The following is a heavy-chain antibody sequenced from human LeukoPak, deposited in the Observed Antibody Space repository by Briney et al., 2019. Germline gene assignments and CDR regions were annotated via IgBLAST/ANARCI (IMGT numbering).Heavy chain of an antibody. D-gene: IGHD3-10*01. CDR2: ISGSGGST. V-gene: IGHV3-23*01. CDR1: GFTFNSYA. CDR3: AKESSYYGSGSYYY. J-gene: IGHJ4*02. Sequence: GGSPRLSCAASGFTFNSYAMSWVRQAPGKGLEWVSTISGSGGSTFYADSMKGRFTISRDSSRRTVYMQMNSLRAEDTAIYYCAKESSYYGSGSYYYWGQGTLVTVSS.